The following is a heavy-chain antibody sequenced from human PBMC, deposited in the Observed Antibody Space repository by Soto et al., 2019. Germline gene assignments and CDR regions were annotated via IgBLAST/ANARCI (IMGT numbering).Heavy chain of an antibody. CDR2: IYHSGST. CDR1: GGSISSSNW. CDR3: ARVSGSYYYGMDV. V-gene: IGHV4-4*02. D-gene: IGHD1-26*01. Sequence: QVQLQESGPGLVKPSGTLSLTCVVSGGSISSSNWWSWVRQPPGKGLEWIGEIYHSGSTNYNPSLKSQVTTSVDKSKHQFSLKLSSVIAADTAVDYCARVSGSYYYGMDVWGQGTTVTVSS. J-gene: IGHJ6*02.